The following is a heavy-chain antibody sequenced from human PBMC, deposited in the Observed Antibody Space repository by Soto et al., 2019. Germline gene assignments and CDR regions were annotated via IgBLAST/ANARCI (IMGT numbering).Heavy chain of an antibody. CDR3: ARAPSYSNYWYFDL. CDR2: IYSGGST. V-gene: IGHV3-66*02. J-gene: IGHJ2*01. D-gene: IGHD4-4*01. Sequence: GGSLRLSCAASGFTVSSNYMSWVRQAPGKGLEWVSVIYSGGSTYYADSVKGRFTISRDNSKNTLYLQMNSLRAEDTAGYYCARAPSYSNYWYFDLWGRGTLVTVSS. CDR1: GFTVSSNY.